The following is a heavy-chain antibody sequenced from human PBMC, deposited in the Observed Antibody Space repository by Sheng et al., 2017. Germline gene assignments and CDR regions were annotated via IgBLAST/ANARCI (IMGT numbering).Heavy chain of an antibody. CDR1: GFTFSSYG. CDR3: AKDGEAPHGSRQRTTYYFDY. D-gene: IGHD3-10*01. J-gene: IGHJ4*02. V-gene: IGHV3-23*04. Sequence: EVQLVESGGGLVQPGGTLRLSCAASGFTFSSYGMSWVRQAPGKGLEWVSAISGSGGSTYYADSVKGRFTISRDNSKNTLYLQMNSLRAEDTAVYYCAKDGEAPHGSRQRTTYYFDYWGQGTLVTVSS. CDR2: ISGSGGST.